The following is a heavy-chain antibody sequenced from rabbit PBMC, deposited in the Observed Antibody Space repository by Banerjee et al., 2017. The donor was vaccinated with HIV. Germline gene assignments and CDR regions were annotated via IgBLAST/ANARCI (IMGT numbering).Heavy chain of an antibody. Sequence: QQQLEESGGGLVKPGGTLTLTCKASGIDFSSGYDMCWVRQAPGKGLEWIACINAGRSGTTWYASGAKGRFTISKTSSTTVTLQMTSLTVADTATYFCARGGAYAGDGYGTHFNLWGPGTLVTVS. CDR1: GIDFSSGYD. V-gene: IGHV1S45*01. CDR3: ARGGAYAGDGYGTHFNL. CDR2: INAGRSGTT. D-gene: IGHD4-2*01. J-gene: IGHJ4*01.